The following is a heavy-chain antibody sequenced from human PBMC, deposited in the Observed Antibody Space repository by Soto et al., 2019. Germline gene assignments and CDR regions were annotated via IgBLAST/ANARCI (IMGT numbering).Heavy chain of an antibody. CDR3: ASGLVPAAIWDLDMDV. J-gene: IGHJ6*03. CDR2: ISGSGGST. V-gene: IGHV3-23*01. CDR1: GFTFSSYA. D-gene: IGHD2-2*01. Sequence: GGSLRLSCAASGFTFSSYAMSWVRQAPGKGLEWVSAISGSGGSTYYADSVKGRFTISRDNSKNTLYLQMNSLRAEDTAVYYCASGLVPAAIWDLDMDVWGKGTTVNVSS.